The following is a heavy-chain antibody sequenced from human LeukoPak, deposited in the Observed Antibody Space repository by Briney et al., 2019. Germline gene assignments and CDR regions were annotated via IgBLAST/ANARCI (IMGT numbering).Heavy chain of an antibody. V-gene: IGHV1-3*01. CDR2: INAGNGNT. CDR3: ARPPNIAAAGNFDY. CDR1: GYTFTSYA. D-gene: IGHD6-13*01. Sequence: ASVKVSCKASGYTFTSYAMHWVRQAPGQRLEWMGWINAGNGNTKYSQKFQGRVTITRDTAASTAYMELSSLRSEDTAVYYCARPPNIAAAGNFDYWGRGTLVTVSS. J-gene: IGHJ4*02.